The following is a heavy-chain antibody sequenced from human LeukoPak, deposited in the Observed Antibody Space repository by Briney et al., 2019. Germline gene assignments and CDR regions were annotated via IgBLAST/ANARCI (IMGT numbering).Heavy chain of an antibody. D-gene: IGHD3-22*01. V-gene: IGHV3-23*01. CDR2: ISGSGEST. CDR1: GFSFSTYG. J-gene: IGHJ4*02. CDR3: AKEYDSIVYEGTGFDY. Sequence: GGSLRLSCGASGFSFSTYGMTWVPPAPGKGLEWVSGISGSGESTYYADSVKGRFTISRDNSKETLNLQMNSLRAEDTAVYYCAKEYDSIVYEGTGFDYWGQGNLVTVSS.